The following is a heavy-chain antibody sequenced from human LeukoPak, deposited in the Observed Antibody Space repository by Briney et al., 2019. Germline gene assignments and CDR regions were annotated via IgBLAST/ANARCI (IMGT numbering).Heavy chain of an antibody. V-gene: IGHV3-74*01. CDR1: GHTFSSYW. D-gene: IGHD6-19*01. CDR3: CIGSNGWYGIDV. Sequence: PGGSLRLSCAASGHTFSSYWIHWARQAPGKGLVWVSRINTDGSHTAYADSVKGRFTISRDNAKNTLYLQMNSLRAEDTAVYFCCIGSNGWYGIDVWGQGTTVTVSS. J-gene: IGHJ6*02. CDR2: INTDGSHT.